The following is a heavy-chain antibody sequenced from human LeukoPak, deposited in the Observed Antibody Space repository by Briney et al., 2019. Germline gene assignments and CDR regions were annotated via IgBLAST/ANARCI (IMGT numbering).Heavy chain of an antibody. CDR3: TTLKVGSWEVLLGGYSLDF. J-gene: IGHJ4*02. V-gene: IGHV3-15*07. CDR2: FRSEADDGAT. D-gene: IGHD3-16*01. CDR1: GFTFNNAW. Sequence: GGSLRLSCTASGFTFNNAWMNWVRQAPGKGLEWVGRFRSEADDGATNYAAVVKGRFTISRDDSKNTLYLQMNSLKTEDSAVYYRTTLKVGSWEVLLGGYSLDFWGQGTLVTVSS.